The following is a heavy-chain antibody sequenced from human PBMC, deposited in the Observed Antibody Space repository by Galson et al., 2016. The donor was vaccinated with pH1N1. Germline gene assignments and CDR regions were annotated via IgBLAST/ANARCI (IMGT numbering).Heavy chain of an antibody. CDR2: ISGSGGRT. CDR1: GFKFDNYA. Sequence: SLRLSCAASGFKFDNYAMTWVRRAPGKGLQWVSAISGSGGRTYYADSVKDRFTISRDNSMKTLFLQMASLRVEDTAVYYCAKDRYSSGKFFDSWGRGILVTVSS. CDR3: AKDRYSSGKFFDS. V-gene: IGHV3-23*01. D-gene: IGHD6-19*01. J-gene: IGHJ4*02.